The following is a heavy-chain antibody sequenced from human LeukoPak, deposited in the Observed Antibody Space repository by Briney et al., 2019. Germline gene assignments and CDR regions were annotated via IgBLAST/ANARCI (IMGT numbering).Heavy chain of an antibody. CDR1: GFTFGDYA. CDR3: TRDYYGMDV. J-gene: IGHJ6*02. Sequence: GGSLRLSCTASGFTFGDYAMSWVRRAPGKGLEWVGFIRSKAYGGTTEYAASVKGRFTISRDDSKSIAYLQMNSLKTEDTAVYYCTRDYYGMDVWGQGTTVTVSS. V-gene: IGHV3-49*04. CDR2: IRSKAYGGTT.